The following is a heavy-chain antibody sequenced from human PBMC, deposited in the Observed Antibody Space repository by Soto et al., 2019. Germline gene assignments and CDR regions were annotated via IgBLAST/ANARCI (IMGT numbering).Heavy chain of an antibody. V-gene: IGHV4-30-2*01. CDR1: GGSISSGGYS. CDR2: MYHSGST. Sequence: SETLSLTCAVSGGSISSGGYSWSWIRQPPGKGLEWIGYMYHSGSTYYNPSLKSRVTISIDRSKNQFSLKLSSVTAADTAVYCCARVPDYWGQGILGTVS. D-gene: IGHD2-2*01. J-gene: IGHJ4*02. CDR3: ARVPDY.